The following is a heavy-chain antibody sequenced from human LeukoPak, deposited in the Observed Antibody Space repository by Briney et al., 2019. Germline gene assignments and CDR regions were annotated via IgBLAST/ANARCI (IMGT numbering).Heavy chain of an antibody. CDR2: IYYSGSI. J-gene: IGHJ4*02. V-gene: IGHV4-39*01. Sequence: SETLSLTCTVSGGSISSSSYYWGWIRQPPGKGLEWIGSIYYSGSIYYNPSLKSRVTISVDTSKNQFSLKLSSVTAADTAVYYCARLPDSSSWYVDYWDQGTLVTVSS. CDR1: GGSISSSSYY. CDR3: ARLPDSSSWYVDY. D-gene: IGHD6-13*01.